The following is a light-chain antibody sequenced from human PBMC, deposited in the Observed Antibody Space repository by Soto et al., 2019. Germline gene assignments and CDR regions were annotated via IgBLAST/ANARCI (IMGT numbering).Light chain of an antibody. CDR3: QQSYSTPLT. CDR1: EDISNY. V-gene: IGKV1-39*01. CDR2: DAS. Sequence: DIQMTQSPSSLSASVGDRVTITFQASEDISNYLNWYQQKPGKAPKLLIYDASNLETGVPSRFSGSGSGTDFTLTISSLQPEDFATYYCQQSYSTPLTFGPGTKVDIK. J-gene: IGKJ3*01.